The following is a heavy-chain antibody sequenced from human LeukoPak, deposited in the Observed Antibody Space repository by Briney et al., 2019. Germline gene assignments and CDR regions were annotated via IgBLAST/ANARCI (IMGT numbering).Heavy chain of an antibody. CDR3: ARVYSGYDYYYYYYYMDV. Sequence: SETLSLTCAVYGGSLSGYYWSWIRQPPGKGLEWIGEINHSGSTNYNPSLKSRVTISVDTSKNQFSLKLSSVTAADTAVYYCARVYSGYDYYYYYYYMDVWGKGTTVTVSS. V-gene: IGHV4-34*01. CDR2: INHSGST. D-gene: IGHD5-12*01. J-gene: IGHJ6*03. CDR1: GGSLSGYY.